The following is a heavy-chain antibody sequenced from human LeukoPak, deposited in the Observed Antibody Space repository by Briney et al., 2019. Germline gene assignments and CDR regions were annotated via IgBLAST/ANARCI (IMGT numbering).Heavy chain of an antibody. J-gene: IGHJ6*02. Sequence: PSETLSLTCTVSGGSISHYYWSWIRQSPGKGLEWIGYIYYSGTTNYNPSLKSRVTISVDTSRNLFSLQLRSVTAADTAVYYCAREDPQTTVPEGMDVWGQGTTVIVSS. V-gene: IGHV4-59*01. CDR3: AREDPQTTVPEGMDV. D-gene: IGHD4-17*01. CDR1: GGSISHYY. CDR2: IYYSGTT.